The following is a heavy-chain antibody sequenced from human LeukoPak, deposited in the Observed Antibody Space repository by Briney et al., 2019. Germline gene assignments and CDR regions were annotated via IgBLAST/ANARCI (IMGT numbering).Heavy chain of an antibody. Sequence: GGSLRLSCAASGFTVSSNYMSWVRQAPGKGVEWVSVIYSGGSTYSAVSVKGRLTISRDNSKNTLYLQMNSLRAEDTAVYYCAREYRGEYYFAYWGQGTLVTVSS. D-gene: IGHD3-10*01. CDR2: IYSGGST. J-gene: IGHJ4*02. CDR1: GFTVSSNY. CDR3: AREYRGEYYFAY. V-gene: IGHV3-66*01.